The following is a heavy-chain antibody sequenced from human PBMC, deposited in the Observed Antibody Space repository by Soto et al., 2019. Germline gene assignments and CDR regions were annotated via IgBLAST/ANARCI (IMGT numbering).Heavy chain of an antibody. J-gene: IGHJ6*02. CDR3: ARADRTLVTSYSLDV. Sequence: ETLSLTCAVYGGSFSGYYWTWIRQPPGKGLEWIGEINHSGTINFNPSLKSRLTISLDTSKKHFSLKLSSVTDAYTAAYYCARADRTLVTSYSLDVWGQGTTVTVSS. CDR1: GGSFSGYY. CDR2: INHSGTI. D-gene: IGHD2-21*02. V-gene: IGHV4-34*01.